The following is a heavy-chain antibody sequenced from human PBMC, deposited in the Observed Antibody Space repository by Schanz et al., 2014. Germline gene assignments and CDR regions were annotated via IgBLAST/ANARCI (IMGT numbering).Heavy chain of an antibody. D-gene: IGHD6-13*01. CDR3: ASSGAGYSSSWDFDC. Sequence: QVQLVQSGAEVKKPGSSMKVSCKASGGTFNSYTINWVRQAPGQGLEWMGRIIPILGIANYAQNFQGRVTITADKSTSTAYMELSSLRSEDTAVYYCASSGAGYSSSWDFDCWGQGTLVTVSS. V-gene: IGHV1-69*02. CDR2: IIPILGIA. CDR1: GGTFNSYT. J-gene: IGHJ4*02.